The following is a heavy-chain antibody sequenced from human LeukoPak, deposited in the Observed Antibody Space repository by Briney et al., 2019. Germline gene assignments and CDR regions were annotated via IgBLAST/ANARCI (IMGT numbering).Heavy chain of an antibody. CDR2: IYYSGST. V-gene: IGHV4-39*07. CDR1: GGSISSSSYY. D-gene: IGHD2-15*01. Sequence: SETLSLTCTVSGGSISSSSYYWGWIRQPPGKGLEWIGSIYYSGSTYYNPSLKSRVTISVDTSKNQFSLKLSSVTAADTAVYYCARTIRIYCSGGSCYRYYFDYWGQGTLVTVSS. J-gene: IGHJ4*02. CDR3: ARTIRIYCSGGSCYRYYFDY.